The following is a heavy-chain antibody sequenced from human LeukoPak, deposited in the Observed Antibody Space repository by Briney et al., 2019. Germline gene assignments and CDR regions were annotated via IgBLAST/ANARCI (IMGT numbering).Heavy chain of an antibody. CDR1: GFTFSSYA. CDR2: ISYDGSNK. CDR3: ARDRGTNIQLWHFDY. Sequence: PGGSLRLSCAASGFTFSSYAMHWVCQAPGKGLEWVAVISYDGSNKYYADSVKGRFTISRDNSKNTLYLQMNSLRAEDTAVYYCARDRGTNIQLWHFDYWGQGTLVTVSS. V-gene: IGHV3-30-3*01. J-gene: IGHJ4*02. D-gene: IGHD5-18*01.